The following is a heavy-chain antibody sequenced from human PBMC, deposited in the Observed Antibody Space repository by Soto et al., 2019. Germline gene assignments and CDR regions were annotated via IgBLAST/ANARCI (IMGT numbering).Heavy chain of an antibody. J-gene: IGHJ4*02. CDR2: IYYSGST. Sequence: QLQLQESGPGLVKPSETLSLTCTVSGGSISSSSYYWGWICQPPGKGLEWIGSIYYSGSTYYNPSLKSRVTISVDTSKNQFSLKLSSVTAADTAVYYCARLWAAAVDYWGQGTLVTVSS. CDR1: GGSISSSSYY. V-gene: IGHV4-39*01. CDR3: ARLWAAAVDY. D-gene: IGHD2-2*01.